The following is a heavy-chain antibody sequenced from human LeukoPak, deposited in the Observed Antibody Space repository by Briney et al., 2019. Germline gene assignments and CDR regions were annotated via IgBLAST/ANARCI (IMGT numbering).Heavy chain of an antibody. CDR1: GGSVSSSSYY. CDR3: ARDPLAGEYSGSPY. D-gene: IGHD1-26*01. Sequence: SETLSLTCSVSGGSVSSSSYYWGWIRQPPGKGLEWIGSIYYSGSTYYNPSLKSRVTISVDTSKNQFSLKLSSVTAADTAVYYCARDPLAGEYSGSPYWGQGTLVTVSS. V-gene: IGHV4-39*07. J-gene: IGHJ4*02. CDR2: IYYSGST.